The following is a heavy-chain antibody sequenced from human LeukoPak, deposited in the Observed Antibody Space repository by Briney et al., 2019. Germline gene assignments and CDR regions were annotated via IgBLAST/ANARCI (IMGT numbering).Heavy chain of an antibody. CDR2: ISSSSSYI. V-gene: IGHV3-21*01. J-gene: IGHJ3*02. CDR1: GFTFSSYS. Sequence: GGSLRLSCAASGFTFSSYSMNWVRQAPGKGLEWVSSISSSSSYIYYADSVKGRFTISRDNAKNSLYLQMSSLSADDTAVYYCARTIYDFWSGYSNDAFDIWGQGTMVTVSS. CDR3: ARTIYDFWSGYSNDAFDI. D-gene: IGHD3-3*01.